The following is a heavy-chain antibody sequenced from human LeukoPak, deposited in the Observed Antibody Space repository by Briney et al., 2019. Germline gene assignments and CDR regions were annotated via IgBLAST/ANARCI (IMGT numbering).Heavy chain of an antibody. J-gene: IGHJ4*02. V-gene: IGHV3-48*01. Sequence: PGGSLRLSCAASGFTFSSYSMNWVRQAPGKGLEWVSYISSSSSTIYYADSVKGRFTISRDNAKNSLYLQMNSLRAEDTAVYYCARNLVLIDYWGQGTLVTVSS. CDR2: ISSSSSTI. D-gene: IGHD1-14*01. CDR1: GFTFSSYS. CDR3: ARNLVLIDY.